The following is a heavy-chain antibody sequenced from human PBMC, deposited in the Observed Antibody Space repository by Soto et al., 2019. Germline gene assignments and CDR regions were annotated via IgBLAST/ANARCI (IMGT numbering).Heavy chain of an antibody. CDR2: IKQDGREN. CDR3: ARDHINVLNFDY. Sequence: EVQLVESGGGLVQPGGSLRLSCAASGFTFSNYWMRWVRQAPGKGLEWVANIKQDGRENYYGDSVKGRFTTSRDNTKNSFYLQMNSLRAEDTAVYYCARDHINVLNFDYWGRGTLVTVSS. V-gene: IGHV3-7*01. J-gene: IGHJ4*02. D-gene: IGHD2-21*01. CDR1: GFTFSNYW.